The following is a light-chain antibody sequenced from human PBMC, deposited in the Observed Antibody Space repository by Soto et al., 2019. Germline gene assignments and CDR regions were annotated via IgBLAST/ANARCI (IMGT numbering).Light chain of an antibody. CDR1: RSNIGAHYD. CDR3: QSYDISLNGLHV. CDR2: GNN. Sequence: QSVLTQPPSVSGAPGQRVTISCTGSRSNIGAHYDVHWYQQLPGTAPKLLIYGNNNRPSGVPDRFSGSKSGTSASLAITGLQAEDEADYYCQSYDISLNGLHVFGPGTKLTVL. J-gene: IGLJ1*01. V-gene: IGLV1-40*01.